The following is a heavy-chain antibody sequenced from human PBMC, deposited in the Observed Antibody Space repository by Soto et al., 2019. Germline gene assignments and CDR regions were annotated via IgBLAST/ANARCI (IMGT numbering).Heavy chain of an antibody. D-gene: IGHD2-15*01. CDR3: GRTSLVVAAATREDY. V-gene: IGHV3-74*01. Sequence: EVQLVESGGGLVQPGGSLRLSCAASGFTFSSYWMHWVRQAPGKGLVWVSRINSDGSSTSYADSVKGRFTISRDNAKNTPYLQMNGLRAEDTAVYYCGRTSLVVAAATREDYWGQGTLVTVSS. CDR1: GFTFSSYW. CDR2: INSDGSST. J-gene: IGHJ4*02.